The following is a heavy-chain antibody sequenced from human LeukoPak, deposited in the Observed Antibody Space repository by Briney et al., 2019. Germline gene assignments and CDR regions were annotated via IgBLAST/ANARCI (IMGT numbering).Heavy chain of an antibody. CDR3: AKTDTGGYHRGNYDF. CDR2: ISGSAANT. V-gene: IGHV3-23*01. D-gene: IGHD2-8*02. CDR1: GFTFSSYA. Sequence: GGSLRLSCAASGFTFSSYAMSWVRQAPGKGLECVSSISGSAANTFYTDSVKGRFTISRDNSKSTLNLQMNSLRVDDTAVYYCAKTDTGGYHRGNYDFWGLGTLVTVSS. J-gene: IGHJ4*02.